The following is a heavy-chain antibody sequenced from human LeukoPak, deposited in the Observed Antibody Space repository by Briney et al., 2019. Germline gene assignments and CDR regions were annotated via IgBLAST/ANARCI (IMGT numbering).Heavy chain of an antibody. CDR3: ARDTPQHLKRFDY. CDR2: INTYNGNT. J-gene: IGHJ4*02. CDR1: GYNFDKSG. D-gene: IGHD6-13*01. V-gene: IGHV1-18*01. Sequence: GASVKVSCKASGYNFDKSGIAWVRQAPGQGLEWMGWINTYNGNTKYAHQIQGRVTMTRDTSTSTVYMELRSLRSDDTAVYFCARDTPQHLKRFDYWGQGTQVTVSS.